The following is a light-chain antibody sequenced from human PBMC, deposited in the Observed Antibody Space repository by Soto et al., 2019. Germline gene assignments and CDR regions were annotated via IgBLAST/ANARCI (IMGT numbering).Light chain of an antibody. J-gene: IGKJ1*01. Sequence: EVVLTQSPVSLPVTLGQPASISCRSSQSLVHSDGNTYLHWFQQRPGQSPRRLISRVSKRDSGVPDRFSGSGSGTEFTLIISRVEAEDVGVYFCMQGSHWPPWTFGQGTKVEIK. CDR3: MQGSHWPPWT. CDR1: QSLVHSDGNTY. V-gene: IGKV2-30*02. CDR2: RVS.